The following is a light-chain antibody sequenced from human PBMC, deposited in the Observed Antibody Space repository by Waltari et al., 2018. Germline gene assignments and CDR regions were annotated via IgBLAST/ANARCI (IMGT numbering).Light chain of an antibody. CDR1: SSDSGGYEY. Sequence: SALTQPDSVSGSPGQSITISCSGISSDSGGYEYVSWYQQHPGKAPKVIIYDVSNRPYGVSNRFSGSKSGSSASLTISGLQAEDEADYYCSSFTSSTTGIFGGGTKLTVL. CDR2: DVS. CDR3: SSFTSSTTGI. V-gene: IGLV2-14*01. J-gene: IGLJ2*01.